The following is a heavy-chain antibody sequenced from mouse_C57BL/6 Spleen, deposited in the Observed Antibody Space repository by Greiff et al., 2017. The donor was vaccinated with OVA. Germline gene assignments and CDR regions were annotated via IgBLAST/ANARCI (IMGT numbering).Heavy chain of an antibody. CDR3: AKEGFYGDYYGSSYFDY. CDR1: GYTFTDYY. CDR2: INPNNGGT. D-gene: IGHD1-1*01. Sequence: EVQLQQSGPELVKPGASVKISCKASGYTFTDYYMNWVKQSHGKSLEWIGDINPNNGGTSYNQKFKGKATLTVDKSSSTAYMELRSLTSEDSAVYYCAKEGFYGDYYGSSYFDYWGQGTTLTVSS. J-gene: IGHJ2*01. V-gene: IGHV1-26*01.